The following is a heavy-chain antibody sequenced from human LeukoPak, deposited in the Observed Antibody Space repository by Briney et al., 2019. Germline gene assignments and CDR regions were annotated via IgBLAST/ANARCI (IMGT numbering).Heavy chain of an antibody. D-gene: IGHD1-26*01. CDR3: ARRRDLYSGSYYPFDY. CDR1: GYTLTELS. J-gene: IGHJ4*02. CDR2: FDPEDGET. V-gene: IGHV1-24*01. Sequence: ASVKVSCKVSGYTLTELSTHWVRQAPGKGLEWMGGFDPEDGETIYAQKFQGRVTMTEDTSTDTAYMELSSLRSEDTAVYYCARRRDLYSGSYYPFDYWGQGTLVTVSS.